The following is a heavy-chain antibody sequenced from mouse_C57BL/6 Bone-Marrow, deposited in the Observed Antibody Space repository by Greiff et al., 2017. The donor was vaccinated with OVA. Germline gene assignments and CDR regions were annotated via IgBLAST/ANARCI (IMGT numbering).Heavy chain of an antibody. CDR2: ISYDGSN. CDR3: AKRAYTMAWFAY. CDR1: GYSITSGYY. Sequence: EVQLVESGPGLVKPSQSLSLTCSVTGYSITSGYYWNWIRQFPGNKLEWMGYISYDGSNNYNPSLKNRISITRDTSKNQFFLKLNSVTTEDTATYYCAKRAYTMAWFAYWGQGTLVTVSA. J-gene: IGHJ3*01. D-gene: IGHD6-5*01. V-gene: IGHV3-6*01.